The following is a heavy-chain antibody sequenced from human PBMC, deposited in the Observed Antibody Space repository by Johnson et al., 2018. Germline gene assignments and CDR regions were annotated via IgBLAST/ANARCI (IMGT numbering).Heavy chain of an antibody. CDR3: AKEARGRSGGGYYYMDV. Sequence: VQLVESGGVVVQPGGSLRLSCAASGFTFDDYTMHWVRQAPGKGLEWVSLISWDGGSTYYADSVKGRFTISRDNSKNSLYLQMNSLRTEDTALYYFAKEARGRSGGGYYYMDVWGKGTTVTVSS. D-gene: IGHD3-16*01. CDR2: ISWDGGST. V-gene: IGHV3-43*01. CDR1: GFTFDDYT. J-gene: IGHJ6*03.